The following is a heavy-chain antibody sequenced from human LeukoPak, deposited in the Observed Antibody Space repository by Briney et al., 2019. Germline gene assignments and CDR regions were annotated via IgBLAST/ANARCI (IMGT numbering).Heavy chain of an antibody. CDR1: GGSISRGGYY. Sequence: PSQTLSLTCTVSGGSISRGGYYWRWIRQHPGKGLEWIGYIYYSGSTYYNPSLKSRVTISVDTSKNQFSLKLSSVTAVDTAVYYCARGYYGGTVYDIWGQGTMVTVSS. V-gene: IGHV4-31*03. J-gene: IGHJ3*02. CDR2: IYYSGST. CDR3: ARGYYGGTVYDI. D-gene: IGHD4-23*01.